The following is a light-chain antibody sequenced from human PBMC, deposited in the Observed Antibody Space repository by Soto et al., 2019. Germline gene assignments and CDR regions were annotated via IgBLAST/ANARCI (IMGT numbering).Light chain of an antibody. V-gene: IGLV2-14*01. CDR2: EVS. CDR1: SSDVGGYHY. Sequence: QSALTQPASVSGSPGQSITISCTGTSSDVGGYHYVSWYQQHPGKAPKLMIYEVSNRPSGVSNRFSGSQSGNTASLTSSGLQAEDEDDYYCSSYTSSSTPYVFGTGTKLTVL. J-gene: IGLJ1*01. CDR3: SSYTSSSTPYV.